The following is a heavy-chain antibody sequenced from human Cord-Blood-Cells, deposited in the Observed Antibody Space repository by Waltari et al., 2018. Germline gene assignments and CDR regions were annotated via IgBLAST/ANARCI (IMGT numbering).Heavy chain of an antibody. Sequence: QVQLVQSGAEVKKPGSSVKVSCKASGGTFSSYAISWVRQAPGQGLEWMGGIIPIFGTANDAQKFQGRVTMTADKSTSTAYMELSSLRSEDTAVYYCARGTFDRSSWYFDYWGQGTLVTVSS. V-gene: IGHV1-69*06. J-gene: IGHJ4*02. D-gene: IGHD6-13*01. CDR1: GGTFSSYA. CDR3: ARGTFDRSSWYFDY. CDR2: IIPIFGTA.